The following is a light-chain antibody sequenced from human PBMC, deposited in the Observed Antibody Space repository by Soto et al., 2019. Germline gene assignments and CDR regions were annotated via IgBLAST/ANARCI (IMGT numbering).Light chain of an antibody. CDR1: QSIFSPY. V-gene: IGKV3-20*01. CDR3: QHFGNSQYT. Sequence: IVLTQSPATLSLSPGEGATLSCRASQSIFSPYLAWYQQIPGQAPRLLIYSTSTRATGVPDRFSGSGSGIDFTLTIRRLEPGDFAVYYCQHFGNSQYTFGQGTKLEIK. CDR2: STS. J-gene: IGKJ2*01.